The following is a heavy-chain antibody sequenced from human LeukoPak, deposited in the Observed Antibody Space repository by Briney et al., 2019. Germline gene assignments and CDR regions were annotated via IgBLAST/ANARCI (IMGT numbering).Heavy chain of an antibody. CDR3: AKDPGAYNWNYFDY. D-gene: IGHD1-20*01. V-gene: IGHV3-30*04. CDR1: GFTFSSYA. J-gene: IGHJ4*02. CDR2: ISYDGSNK. Sequence: GGSLRLSCAASGFTFSSYAMHWVRQAPGKGLEWVAVISYDGSNKYYADSVMGRFTISRDNSKNTLYLQMNSLRAEDTAVYYCAKDPGAYNWNYFDYWGQGTLVTVSS.